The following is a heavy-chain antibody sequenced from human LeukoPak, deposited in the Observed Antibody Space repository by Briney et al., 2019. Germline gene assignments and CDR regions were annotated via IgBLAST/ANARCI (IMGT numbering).Heavy chain of an antibody. Sequence: GGSLRLSCAASGFTFSSYAMHWVRQAPGEGLEWVAVISYDGSNKYYADSVKGRFTISRDNSKNTLYLQMNSLRAEDTAVYYCARVQAGGIAVAGTVDYWGQGTLVTVSS. CDR3: ARVQAGGIAVAGTVDY. J-gene: IGHJ4*02. CDR1: GFTFSSYA. D-gene: IGHD6-19*01. CDR2: ISYDGSNK. V-gene: IGHV3-30*04.